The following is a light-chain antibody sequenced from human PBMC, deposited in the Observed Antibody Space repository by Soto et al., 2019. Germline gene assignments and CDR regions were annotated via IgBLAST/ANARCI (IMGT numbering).Light chain of an antibody. V-gene: IGKV3-20*01. J-gene: IGKJ3*01. CDR3: QQYGSSPFT. Sequence: EIVLTQSPGTLSLSPGERATLSCRASQSVSSSYLAWYQQKPGQAPRLLTYDASSRAPGIPDRFSGSGSGTDFPLSISRLEPEDFAVYSCQQYGSSPFTFVPGTKVDIK. CDR1: QSVSSSY. CDR2: DAS.